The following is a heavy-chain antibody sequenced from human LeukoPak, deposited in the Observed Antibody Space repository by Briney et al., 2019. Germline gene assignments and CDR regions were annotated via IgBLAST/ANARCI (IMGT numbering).Heavy chain of an antibody. CDR1: GFTFSSYS. CDR3: ARGYLKDYDFWSGYYGEPYNWFDP. D-gene: IGHD3-3*01. Sequence: GGSLRLSCAASGFTFSSYSMNWVRQAPGKGPEWVSSISSSSSYIYYADSVKGRFTISRDNAKNSLYLQMNSLRAEDTAVYYCARGYLKDYDFWSGYYGEPYNWFDPWGQGTLVTVSS. CDR2: ISSSSSYI. V-gene: IGHV3-21*01. J-gene: IGHJ5*02.